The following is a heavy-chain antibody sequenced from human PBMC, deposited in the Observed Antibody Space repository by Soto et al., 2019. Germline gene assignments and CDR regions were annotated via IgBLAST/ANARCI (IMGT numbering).Heavy chain of an antibody. D-gene: IGHD3-3*01. CDR3: ARDGGMAYYYMDV. J-gene: IGHJ6*03. Sequence: AGSMRLSCAASGFTVRSNYMSWVRQAPGEGLEWVAAMYSGGSTYCADSVKGRFTISRDKFKNKLYLQMNGLRAEDMAVYYCARDGGMAYYYMDVWGKGTTVTVSS. CDR2: MYSGGST. V-gene: IGHV3-66*01. CDR1: GFTVRSNY.